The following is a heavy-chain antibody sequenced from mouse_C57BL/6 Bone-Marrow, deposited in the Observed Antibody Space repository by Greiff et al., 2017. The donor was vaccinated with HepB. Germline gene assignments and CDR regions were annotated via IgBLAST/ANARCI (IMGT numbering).Heavy chain of an antibody. V-gene: IGHV1-81*01. CDR1: GYTFTSYC. D-gene: IGHD1-1*01. CDR2: IYPRSGNT. CDR3: ARAYCYGRGAMDY. Sequence: VQLQQPGAELVKPGASVKLSCKASGYTFTSYCIRWVKQRPGQGLEWIGKIYPRSGNTNYNEKFKGKATLTADKSSSTAYMELRSLTSEDSAVYFCARAYCYGRGAMDYWGQGTSVTVSS. J-gene: IGHJ4*01.